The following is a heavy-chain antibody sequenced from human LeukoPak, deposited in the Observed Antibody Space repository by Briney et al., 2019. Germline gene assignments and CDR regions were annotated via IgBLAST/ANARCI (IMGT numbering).Heavy chain of an antibody. CDR1: GYTFTGYY. Sequence: GASVKVSCKASGYTFTGYYMHWVRQAPGHGLEWMGIINPSGGSASYAQKFQGRVTMTRDMSTSTVYMELSSLRSEDTAVYYCARAAPQIEYSSSWYYYYYMDVWGKGTTVTVSS. J-gene: IGHJ6*03. D-gene: IGHD6-13*01. CDR2: INPSGGSA. V-gene: IGHV1-46*01. CDR3: ARAAPQIEYSSSWYYYYYMDV.